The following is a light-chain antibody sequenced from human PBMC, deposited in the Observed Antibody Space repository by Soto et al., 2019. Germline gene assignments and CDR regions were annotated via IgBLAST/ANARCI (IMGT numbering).Light chain of an antibody. CDR3: CSFAGGFTFV. CDR2: DVN. Sequence: QSALTQPRSVSGSPGQSVTISCAGTSSDVGAYKYVSWFQQHPGKAPKVIIYDVNKRPSGVPDRFSGSKSGNTASLTISRLQADDEADYYCCSFAGGFTFVFGTGTKVTVL. CDR1: SSDVGAYKY. J-gene: IGLJ1*01. V-gene: IGLV2-11*01.